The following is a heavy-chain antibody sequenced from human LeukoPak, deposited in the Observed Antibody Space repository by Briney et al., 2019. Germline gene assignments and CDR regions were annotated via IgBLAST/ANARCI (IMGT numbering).Heavy chain of an antibody. Sequence: GESLKISCKGSGYTFTNYWIGWVRQMPGKGLEWMGIIYPGDSDTRYSPSFQGQVTISADKSISTAYLQWSSLKAPDTAMYYCARRVVVAGTVRGFDYWGQGTLVTVSS. CDR3: ARRVVVAGTVRGFDY. CDR1: GYTFTNYW. V-gene: IGHV5-51*01. CDR2: IYPGDSDT. D-gene: IGHD6-19*01. J-gene: IGHJ4*02.